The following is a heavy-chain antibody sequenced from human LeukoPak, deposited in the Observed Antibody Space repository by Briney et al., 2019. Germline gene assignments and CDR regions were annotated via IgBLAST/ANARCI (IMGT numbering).Heavy chain of an antibody. CDR1: GFTFSSYA. Sequence: PGRSLRLSCAASGFTFSSYAMHWVRQAPGKGLDWVAVISYDGSNKYYADSVKGQFTISRDNSKNMMYLQMNSLRAEDTAVYYCARVVTPIVLVPAAVWGQGTLVTVSS. V-gene: IGHV3-30*04. CDR3: ARVVTPIVLVPAAV. J-gene: IGHJ4*02. CDR2: ISYDGSNK. D-gene: IGHD2-2*01.